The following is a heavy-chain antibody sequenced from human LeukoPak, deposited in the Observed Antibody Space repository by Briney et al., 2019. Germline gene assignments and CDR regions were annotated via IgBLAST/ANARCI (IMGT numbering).Heavy chain of an antibody. Sequence: TSETLSLTCAVSGASIRNTSFYWGWIRQPPGKGLQWIASIYSSGTTYYNPSLKSRVTISVDTSKNQFSLKLSSVTAADTAVYYCARGHLYYWGQGTLVTVSS. D-gene: IGHD3-3*02. CDR3: ARGHLYY. CDR2: IYSSGTT. V-gene: IGHV4-39*07. J-gene: IGHJ4*02. CDR1: GASIRNTSFY.